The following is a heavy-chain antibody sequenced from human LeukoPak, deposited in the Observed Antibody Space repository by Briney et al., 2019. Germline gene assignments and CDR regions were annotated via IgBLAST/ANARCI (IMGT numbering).Heavy chain of an antibody. J-gene: IGHJ4*02. CDR3: AKDIGSYYDY. CDR1: GFTVSSNY. V-gene: IGHV3-66*02. D-gene: IGHD3-10*01. CDR2: ISSGGSP. Sequence: GGSLRLSCAASGFTVSSNYMSWVRQAPGKGLEWVSVISSGGSPYYAVSVKGRFTISRDNSKNTLYLEMNSLRAEDTAVYYCAKDIGSYYDYWGQGILVTVSS.